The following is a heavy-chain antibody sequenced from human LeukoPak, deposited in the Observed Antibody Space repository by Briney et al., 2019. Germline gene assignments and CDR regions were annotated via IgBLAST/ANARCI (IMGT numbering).Heavy chain of an antibody. Sequence: TSQTLSLTRTVSGGSISSGGYYWSWIRQHPGKGLEWIGYIYYSGSTYYNPSLKSRVTISVDTSKNQFSLKLSSVTAADTAVYYCARESGAFSPFGFWGQGTLVTVSS. D-gene: IGHD1-26*01. J-gene: IGHJ4*02. CDR3: ARESGAFSPFGF. V-gene: IGHV4-31*03. CDR1: GGSISSGGYY. CDR2: IYYSGST.